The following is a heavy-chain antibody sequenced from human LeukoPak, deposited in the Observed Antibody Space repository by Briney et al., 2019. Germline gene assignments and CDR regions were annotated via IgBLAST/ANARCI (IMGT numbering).Heavy chain of an antibody. D-gene: IGHD1-26*01. CDR1: GGTISSYY. V-gene: IGHV4-59*08. Sequence: SETLSLTCTASGGTISSYYWSWIRQPPGKGLEWIGHIYYSGSTNYNPSLKSRVTTSVDTYKNHFSLKLSSVTAADTAAYYCAGHRIVGPWRGAFDYWGQRTLGTVSS. CDR3: AGHRIVGPWRGAFDY. J-gene: IGHJ4*02. CDR2: IYYSGST.